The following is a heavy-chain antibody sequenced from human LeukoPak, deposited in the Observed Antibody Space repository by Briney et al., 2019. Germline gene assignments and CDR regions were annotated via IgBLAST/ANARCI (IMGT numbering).Heavy chain of an antibody. CDR2: INPNSGGT. J-gene: IGHJ4*02. CDR3: AREGDYSQGLDY. D-gene: IGHD4-17*01. CDR1: GYTFAGYY. Sequence: ASVKVSCKASGYTFAGYYMHWVRQAPGQGLEWMGWINPNSGGTNYAQKFQGRVTMTRDTSISTAYMELSRLRSDDTAVYYCAREGDYSQGLDYWGQGTLVTVSS. V-gene: IGHV1-2*02.